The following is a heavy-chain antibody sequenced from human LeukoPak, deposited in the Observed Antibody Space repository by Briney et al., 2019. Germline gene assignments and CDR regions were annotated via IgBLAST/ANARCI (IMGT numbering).Heavy chain of an antibody. V-gene: IGHV1-2*02. J-gene: IGHJ4*02. CDR2: INPNSGGT. CDR3: ARLYSISAGGFDY. CDR1: GYTFTGYY. Sequence: GASVKVSCKASGYTFTGYYMHWVRQAPGQGLEWMGWINPNSGGTNYAQKFQGRVTMTRDTSISTAYMELSRLRSDDTAVYYCARLYSISAGGFDYWGQGTLVTVSS. D-gene: IGHD6-13*01.